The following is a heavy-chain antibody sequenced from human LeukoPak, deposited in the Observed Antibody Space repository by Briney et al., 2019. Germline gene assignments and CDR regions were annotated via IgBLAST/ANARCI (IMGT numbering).Heavy chain of an antibody. Sequence: GGSLRLSCAASGFTFDDYGMSWVRQAPGKGLEWVSGINWNGGSTGYADSVMGRFTISRDNSKNTLYLQMNSLRTEDTVVYYCARDQPLEHWGQGTIVTVSS. CDR1: GFTFDDYG. V-gene: IGHV3-20*04. J-gene: IGHJ3*01. D-gene: IGHD3-3*01. CDR3: ARDQPLEH. CDR2: INWNGGST.